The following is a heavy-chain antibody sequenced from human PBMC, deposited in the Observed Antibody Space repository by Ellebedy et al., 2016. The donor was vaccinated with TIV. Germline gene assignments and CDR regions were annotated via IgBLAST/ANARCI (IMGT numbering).Heavy chain of an antibody. CDR3: AREAAAGTWASWFDP. D-gene: IGHD6-13*01. Sequence: MPGGSLRLSCAVSGGSISSSNWWSWVRQPPGKGLEWIGEIYHSGSTNYNPSLKSRVTISVDKSKNQFSLKLSSVTAADTAVYYCAREAAAGTWASWFDPWGQGTLVTVSS. CDR1: GGSISSSNW. CDR2: IYHSGST. J-gene: IGHJ5*02. V-gene: IGHV4-4*02.